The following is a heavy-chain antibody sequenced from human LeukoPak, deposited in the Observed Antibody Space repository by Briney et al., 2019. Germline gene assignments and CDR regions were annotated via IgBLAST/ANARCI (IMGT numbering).Heavy chain of an antibody. J-gene: IGHJ4*02. D-gene: IGHD6-19*01. CDR3: ATKYSVTVAANPPYFDY. CDR1: GGSFSGYY. CDR2: INQSGNT. Sequence: SETLSLTCGVYGGSFSGYYWSWIRQSPGRGLEWIGEINQSGNTNYNPSFKSRVTISVDTSKRQFSLKLRSMTAADTGVYYCATKYSVTVAANPPYFDYWGQGTLVTVSS. V-gene: IGHV4-34*01.